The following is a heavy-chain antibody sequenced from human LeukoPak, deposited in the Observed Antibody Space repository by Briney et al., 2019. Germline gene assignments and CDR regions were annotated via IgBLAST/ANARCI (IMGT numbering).Heavy chain of an antibody. Sequence: ASVKVSCKASGYTFTSYYMHWVRQAPGQGLEWMGIINPSGGSTSYAQKFQGRVTMTRDTSTSTVYMELSSLRSEDTAVYYCARVGTLLWFGEENDYWGQGTLVTVSS. CDR1: GYTFTSYY. CDR3: ARVGTLLWFGEENDY. D-gene: IGHD3-10*01. V-gene: IGHV1-46*01. CDR2: INPSGGST. J-gene: IGHJ4*02.